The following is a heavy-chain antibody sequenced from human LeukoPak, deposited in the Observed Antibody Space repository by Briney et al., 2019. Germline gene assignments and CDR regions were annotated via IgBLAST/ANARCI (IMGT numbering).Heavy chain of an antibody. D-gene: IGHD1-1*01. V-gene: IGHV1-69*01. Sequence: SVKVSCKVSGGTFSNYGINWVRQAPGQGLEWMGGIIPIFGPANYAQKFQGRVTITADESTSTAYMDLSSLTSEDTAVYYCARNNKVATTGFDYWGQGTLVTVSS. CDR2: IIPIFGPA. J-gene: IGHJ4*02. CDR1: GGTFSNYG. CDR3: ARNNKVATTGFDY.